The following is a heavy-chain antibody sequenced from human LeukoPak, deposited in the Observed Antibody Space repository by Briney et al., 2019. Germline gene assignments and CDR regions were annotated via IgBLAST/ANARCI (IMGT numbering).Heavy chain of an antibody. V-gene: IGHV3-20*01. CDR2: INWNGGST. J-gene: IGHJ6*03. D-gene: IGHD3-22*01. Sequence: PGGSLRLSCAASGFTFGDYGMSWVRQAPGKGLEWVSCINWNGGSTGYADSVKGRFTISRDNAKNSLYLQMNSLRAEDTALYHCARLGSYYDSSGYFVYYYYYMDVWGKGTTVPVSS. CDR3: ARLGSYYDSSGYFVYYYYYMDV. CDR1: GFTFGDYG.